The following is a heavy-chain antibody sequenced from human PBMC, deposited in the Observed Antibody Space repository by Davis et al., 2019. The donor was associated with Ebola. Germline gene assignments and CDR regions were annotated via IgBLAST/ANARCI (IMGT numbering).Heavy chain of an antibody. CDR3: ARPWYSGTYYDAYDI. V-gene: IGHV4-39*01. J-gene: IGHJ3*02. D-gene: IGHD1-26*01. CDR1: GASISSRSYY. Sequence: MPSETLSLTCTVSGASISSRSYYWGWIRQPPGKGLEWVGSFSYGDNTHYYNPSLRSRVTISVDTSRNQLSLKLSSATAADTAVYYCARPWYSGTYYDAYDIWGQGTMVAVSS. CDR2: FSYGDNTH.